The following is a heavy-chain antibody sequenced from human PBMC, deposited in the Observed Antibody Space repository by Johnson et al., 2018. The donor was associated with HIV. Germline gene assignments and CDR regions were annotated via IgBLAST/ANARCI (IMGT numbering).Heavy chain of an antibody. Sequence: QVQLVESGGGVVQPGRSLRLSCAASGFTFSSYAMHWVRQAPGKGLEWVAFIRYDGSNKYYADSVKGRFTISRYNSKNTLYLQMNSLRAEDTALYYCAKAGPREYSSSLDAFDIWGQGTMVTVSA. CDR1: GFTFSSYA. CDR2: IRYDGSNK. V-gene: IGHV3-30*02. J-gene: IGHJ3*02. D-gene: IGHD6-6*01. CDR3: AKAGPREYSSSLDAFDI.